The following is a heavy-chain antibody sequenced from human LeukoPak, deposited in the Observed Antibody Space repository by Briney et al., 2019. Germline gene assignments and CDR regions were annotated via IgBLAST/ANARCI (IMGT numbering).Heavy chain of an antibody. Sequence: SETLSLTCAVYGGSFSGYYWSWIRQPPGKGLEWIGEINHSGSTNYNPSLKSRVTISVDTSKNQFSLKLSSVTAADTAVYYCARRKGGSGSYYNPRSWFDPWGQGTLVTVSS. J-gene: IGHJ5*02. V-gene: IGHV4-34*01. CDR1: GGSFSGYY. CDR3: ARRKGGSGSYYNPRSWFDP. CDR2: INHSGST. D-gene: IGHD3-10*01.